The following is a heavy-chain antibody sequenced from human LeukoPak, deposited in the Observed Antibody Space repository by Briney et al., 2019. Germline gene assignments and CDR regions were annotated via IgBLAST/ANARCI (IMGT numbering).Heavy chain of an antibody. CDR1: GNVFTSNY. V-gene: IGHV1-46*01. CDR3: ARYYDSRGNLDF. J-gene: IGHJ4*02. D-gene: IGHD3-22*01. Sequence: ASVKVSCEASGNVFTSNYMHWVRQAPGQGLEWMGVINPSGVSTTNAQKFQGRVTVTRDMSTSTVYMELSSLSSEDTAVYYCARYYDSRGNLDFWGQGTLVTVSS. CDR2: INPSGVST.